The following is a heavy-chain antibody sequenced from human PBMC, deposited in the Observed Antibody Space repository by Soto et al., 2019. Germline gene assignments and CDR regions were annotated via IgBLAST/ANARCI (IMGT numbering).Heavy chain of an antibody. D-gene: IGHD3-3*01. CDR3: AREVSWSGGFDY. CDR2: IFDSETT. J-gene: IGHJ4*02. CDR1: GGSISSVNHY. Sequence: QVQLEQSGPGLVKPSQTLSLTCKISGGSISSVNHYWSWIRQSPGEGLEWIGYIFDSETTHYNPSLKGRVTISGDTSQRQFSLTIHSVTVADTAVYYCAREVSWSGGFDYWGQGTMVTVSS. V-gene: IGHV4-31*02.